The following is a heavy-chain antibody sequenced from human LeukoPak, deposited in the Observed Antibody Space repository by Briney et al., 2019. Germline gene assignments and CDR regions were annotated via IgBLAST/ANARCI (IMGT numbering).Heavy chain of an antibody. J-gene: IGHJ4*02. CDR1: GYSISSGYY. CDR2: IYYSGST. D-gene: IGHD5-12*01. CDR3: ARGRMVASSFDY. Sequence: SETLSLTCTVSGYSISSGYYWSWIRQPPGKGLEWIGYIYYSGSTNYNPSLKSRVTISVDTSKNQFSLKLSSVTAADTAVYYCARGRMVASSFDYWGQGTLVTVSS. V-gene: IGHV4-61*01.